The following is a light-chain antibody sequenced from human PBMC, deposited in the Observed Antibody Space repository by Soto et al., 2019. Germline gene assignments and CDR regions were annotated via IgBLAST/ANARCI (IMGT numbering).Light chain of an antibody. Sequence: EIVMTQSPATLSLSPGERATLSCTASQSVNTNLAWYQQRHGQAPRLLIFGASTRATAIPTRFSGSGSGTEFTLTISSLQSEDSTIDYCQQYNEWPYTFGQGIKVEI. CDR2: GAS. J-gene: IGKJ2*01. CDR3: QQYNEWPYT. CDR1: QSVNTN. V-gene: IGKV3-15*01.